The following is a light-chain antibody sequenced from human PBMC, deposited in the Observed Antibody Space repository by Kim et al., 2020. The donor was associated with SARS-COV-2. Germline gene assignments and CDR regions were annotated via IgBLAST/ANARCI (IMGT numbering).Light chain of an antibody. Sequence: GARVTIPCRASQDISNYLAWFQLKPEKAPKLLIYAASALQPGVPSRFSGSGSGTDFTLTVTSLQPEDVATYYCQKCDSAPWTFGQGTKVDIK. CDR2: AAS. CDR1: QDISNY. V-gene: IGKV1-27*01. J-gene: IGKJ1*01. CDR3: QKCDSAPWT.